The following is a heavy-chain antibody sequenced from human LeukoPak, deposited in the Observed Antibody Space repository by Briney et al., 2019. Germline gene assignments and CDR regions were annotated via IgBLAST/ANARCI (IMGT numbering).Heavy chain of an antibody. CDR1: GFSVSDNF. D-gene: IGHD2-15*01. V-gene: IGHV3-53*01. Sequence: GGSLRLSCAASGFSVSDNFMSWVRQAPGKGLEWVSVIYSGGSTYYADSVKGRFTISRDNSKNTLYLQMNSLRAEDTALYHCARCSGGSCFPWTTLDVWGKGTTVTVSS. J-gene: IGHJ6*04. CDR2: IYSGGST. CDR3: ARCSGGSCFPWTTLDV.